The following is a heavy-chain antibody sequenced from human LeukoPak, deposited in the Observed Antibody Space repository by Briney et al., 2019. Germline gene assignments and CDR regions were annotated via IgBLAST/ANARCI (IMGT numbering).Heavy chain of an antibody. CDR1: GFTFSSYG. Sequence: GGSLRLSCAASGFTFSSYGMHWVRQAPGKGLEWVSFIRYGGSNKYYADSVKGRFTISRDNSKNTLYLQMNSLRAEDTAVYYCAIDGDYYDSSGSFISPWGQGTMVTVSS. D-gene: IGHD3-22*01. CDR2: IRYGGSNK. V-gene: IGHV3-30*02. CDR3: AIDGDYYDSSGSFISP. J-gene: IGHJ3*01.